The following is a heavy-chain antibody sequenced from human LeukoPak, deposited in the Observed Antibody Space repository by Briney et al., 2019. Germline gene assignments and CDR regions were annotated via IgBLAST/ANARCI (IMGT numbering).Heavy chain of an antibody. Sequence: GASVKVSCTASGYTFTSYAMDWVRQAPGQGLEWMGWTNTNTGNPTYAQGFTGRFVFSLDPSVSTAYLQISSLKAEDTAVYYCASGTVTTDYWGQGTLVTVSS. CDR2: TNTNTGNP. V-gene: IGHV7-4-1*02. J-gene: IGHJ4*02. D-gene: IGHD4-17*01. CDR1: GYTFTSYA. CDR3: ASGTVTTDY.